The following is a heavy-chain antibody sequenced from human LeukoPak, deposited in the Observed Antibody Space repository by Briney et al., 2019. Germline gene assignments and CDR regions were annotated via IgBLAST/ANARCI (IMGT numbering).Heavy chain of an antibody. D-gene: IGHD3-16*01. CDR3: AKDTYTAKDAFDI. CDR1: GFTFSSYG. Sequence: GGSLRLSCAASGFTFSSYGMHWVRQAPGKGLEWVAVISYDGSNKYYADSVKGRFTISRDNSKNTLYLQMNSLRAEDTAVYYCAKDTYTAKDAFDIWGQGTMVTVSS. CDR2: ISYDGSNK. J-gene: IGHJ3*02. V-gene: IGHV3-30*18.